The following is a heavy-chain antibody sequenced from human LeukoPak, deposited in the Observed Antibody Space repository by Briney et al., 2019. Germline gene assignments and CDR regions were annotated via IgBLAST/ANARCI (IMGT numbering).Heavy chain of an antibody. CDR3: AYSTGNWFDP. J-gene: IGHJ5*02. D-gene: IGHD2-21*01. Sequence: PSETLSLTCAVYGGSFSGYYRSWIRQPPGKGLEWIGEINHSGSTNYNPSLKSRVTISVDTSKNQFSLKLSSVTAADTAVYYCAYSTGNWFDPWGQGTLVTVSS. CDR2: INHSGST. CDR1: GGSFSGYY. V-gene: IGHV4-34*01.